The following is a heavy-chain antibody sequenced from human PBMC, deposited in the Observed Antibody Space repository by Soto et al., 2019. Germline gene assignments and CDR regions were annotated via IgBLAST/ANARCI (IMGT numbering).Heavy chain of an antibody. D-gene: IGHD2-15*01. Sequence: SETLSLTCTVSGGSISSYYWSWIRQPPGKGLEWIGYIYYSGSTNYNPSLKSRVTISVDTSKNQFSLKLSSVTAADTAVYYCARVSRYCSGGSCWWFDPWGQGTLVTVSS. CDR2: IYYSGST. J-gene: IGHJ5*02. CDR1: GGSISSYY. V-gene: IGHV4-59*01. CDR3: ARVSRYCSGGSCWWFDP.